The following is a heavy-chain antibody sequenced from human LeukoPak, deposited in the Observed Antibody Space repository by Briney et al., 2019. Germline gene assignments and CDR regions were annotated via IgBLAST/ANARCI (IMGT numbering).Heavy chain of an antibody. V-gene: IGHV3-23*01. CDR2: ISGSGGRT. J-gene: IGHJ4*02. CDR1: GFTFSSYA. CDR3: AKDISAIVVPADPTDY. Sequence: PGGALRVSSADSGFTFSSYAMSWVRQAPGKGLEWVSAISGSGGRTYYADSVKGRFTISRDNSKNTLYLQMNSLRAEDTAVYYCAKDISAIVVPADPTDYWGQGTLVTVSS. D-gene: IGHD2-2*01.